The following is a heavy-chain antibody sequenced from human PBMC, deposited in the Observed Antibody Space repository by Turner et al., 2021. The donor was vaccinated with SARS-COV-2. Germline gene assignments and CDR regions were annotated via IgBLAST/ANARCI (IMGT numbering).Heavy chain of an antibody. CDR1: GDSIAGSAYY. V-gene: IGHV4-39*02. D-gene: IGHD4-17*01. CDR2: VDSGGTT. J-gene: IGHJ4*02. CDR3: VRLSLVYGDYAEY. Sequence: QLQLQESGPRLVKPSETLSLTCTVSGDSIAGSAYYWGWNRQSPAKGLEWIGTVDSGGTTYYKPSIKRRITLSVDTSTNHFYLNLYSVTAADTAVYYCVRLSLVYGDYAEYWGQGALVTVSS.